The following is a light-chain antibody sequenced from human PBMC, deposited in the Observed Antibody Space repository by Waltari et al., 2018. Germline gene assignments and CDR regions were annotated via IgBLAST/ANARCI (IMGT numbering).Light chain of an antibody. J-gene: IGKJ1*01. V-gene: IGKV4-1*01. CDR3: QQFQSHLRT. CDR1: QSVLHSSNNKNY. Sequence: ATITCKSRQSVLHSSNNKNYFAWYQQKPGQPPKLLIYWASTRKSGVPDRFGGSGSGTDFTLTISSLQAEDVAVYYCQQFQSHLRTFGQGTKVEIK. CDR2: WAS.